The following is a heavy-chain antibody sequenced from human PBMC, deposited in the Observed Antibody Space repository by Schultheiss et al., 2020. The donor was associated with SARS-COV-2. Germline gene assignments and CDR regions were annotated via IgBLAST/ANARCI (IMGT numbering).Heavy chain of an antibody. Sequence: SETLSLTCAVSGGSISSSNWWSWVRQPPGKGLEWIGEIYHSGSTYYNPSLKSQVTISVDTSKNQFSLKLSSVTAADTAVYYCARGVLSGKRSVVVIAIRRGWFDPWGQGTLVTVSS. J-gene: IGHJ5*02. CDR3: ARGVLSGKRSVVVIAIRRGWFDP. D-gene: IGHD2-21*01. V-gene: IGHV4-4*02. CDR1: GGSISSSNW. CDR2: IYHSGST.